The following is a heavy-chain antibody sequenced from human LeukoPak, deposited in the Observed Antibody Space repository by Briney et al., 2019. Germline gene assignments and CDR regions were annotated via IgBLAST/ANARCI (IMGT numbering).Heavy chain of an antibody. CDR2: IKSRTDGGTT. D-gene: IGHD1-20*01. Sequence: PGGSLRLSCAASGFTFSNAWMNWVRQAPGKGLECVGRIKSRTDGGTTEYAAPVKGRFTISRDDSENTLYLQMNSLTTEDTAVYFCTTRSNNFNSHYWGQGTLVTVS. V-gene: IGHV3-15*01. J-gene: IGHJ4*02. CDR3: TTRSNNFNSHY. CDR1: GFTFSNAW.